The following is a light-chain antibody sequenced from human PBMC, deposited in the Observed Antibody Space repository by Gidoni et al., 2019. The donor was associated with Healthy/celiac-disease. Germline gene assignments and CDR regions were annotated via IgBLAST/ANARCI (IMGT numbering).Light chain of an antibody. CDR3: QQYGSSPPYT. J-gene: IGKJ2*01. Sequence: IVLTQSPCTLSLSPGERATLSCRARQRVSSSYLAWYQQKPGQAPRLLIYGASSRATGIPDRFSGSGSGTDFTLTISRLEPEDFAVYYCQQYGSSPPYTFGQGTKLEIK. CDR2: GAS. CDR1: QRVSSSY. V-gene: IGKV3-20*01.